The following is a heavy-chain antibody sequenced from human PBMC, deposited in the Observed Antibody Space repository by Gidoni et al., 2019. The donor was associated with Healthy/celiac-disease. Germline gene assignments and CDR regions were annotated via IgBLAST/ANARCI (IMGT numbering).Heavy chain of an antibody. CDR2: ISSSSSYI. Sequence: EVQLVESGGGLVKPGGSLRLSCAASGFTFSSHSMNWVRQAPGKGLELVSSISSSSSYIYYADSVKGRFTISRDNAKNSLYLQMNSLRAEDTAVYYCARMTTVTTGYYYGMDVWGQGTTVTVSS. D-gene: IGHD4-17*01. V-gene: IGHV3-21*01. CDR1: GFTFSSHS. CDR3: ARMTTVTTGYYYGMDV. J-gene: IGHJ6*02.